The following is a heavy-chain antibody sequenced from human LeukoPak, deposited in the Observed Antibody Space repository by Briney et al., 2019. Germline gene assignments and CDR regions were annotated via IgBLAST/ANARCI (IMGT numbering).Heavy chain of an antibody. CDR2: IYYSGST. V-gene: IGHV4-31*03. CDR1: GGSISSGGYY. Sequence: PSETLSLTCTVSGGSISSGGYYWSWIRQHPGKGLEWIGYIYYSGSTYYNPPLKSRVTISVDTSKNQFSLKLSSVTAADTAVYYCARDTDYGGSGYFDYWGQGTLVTVSS. CDR3: ARDTDYGGSGYFDY. J-gene: IGHJ4*02. D-gene: IGHD4-23*01.